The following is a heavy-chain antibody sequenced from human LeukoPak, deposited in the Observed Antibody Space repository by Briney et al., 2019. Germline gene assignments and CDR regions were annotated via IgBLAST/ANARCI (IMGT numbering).Heavy chain of an antibody. V-gene: IGHV3-33*01. CDR3: ARDVWFGDYRWFDP. CDR1: GFTFSRYG. D-gene: IGHD3-10*01. J-gene: IGHJ5*02. CDR2: IRYDGSAY. Sequence: GGSLRLSCVASGFTFSRYGILWVRQPPGKGLEWVAVIRYDGSAYSYADSVKGRFTISRDNSKNTLYLQMSSLRAEDTAVYFCARDVWFGDYRWFDPWGQGTLVIVSS.